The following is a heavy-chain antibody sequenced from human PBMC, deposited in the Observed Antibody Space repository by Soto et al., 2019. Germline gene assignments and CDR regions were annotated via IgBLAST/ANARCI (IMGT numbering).Heavy chain of an antibody. Sequence: ALGKAARTVRLTSSFSGLSFSTNGVGVGRIRQPPGKALEWLALIYWDDDKRYSPSLKSRLTITKDTSKNQVVLTMTNMDPVDTATYYCALLERSAASSGWYGALWVYWGQGTLVTVSS. CDR1: GLSFSTNGVG. J-gene: IGHJ4*02. V-gene: IGHV2-5*02. D-gene: IGHD6-19*01. CDR2: IYWDDDK. CDR3: ALLERSAASSGWYGALWVY.